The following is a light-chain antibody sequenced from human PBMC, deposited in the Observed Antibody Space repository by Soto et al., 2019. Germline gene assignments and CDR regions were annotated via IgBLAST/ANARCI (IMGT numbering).Light chain of an antibody. CDR2: DAS. V-gene: IGKV3-11*01. CDR3: HQRSNWPPLT. J-gene: IGKJ5*01. CDR1: QSVSSY. Sequence: EIVLTQSPATLSLSPGERATLSCRASQSVSSYLAWYQQKPGQAPRLLIYDASNRATGIPARFSGSGSGTDFTLIISSLVPEDFAVYYCHQRSNWPPLTFGQGTRLEIK.